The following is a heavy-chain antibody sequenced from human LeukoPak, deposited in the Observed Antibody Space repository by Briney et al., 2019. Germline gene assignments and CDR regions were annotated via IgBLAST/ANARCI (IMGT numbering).Heavy chain of an antibody. CDR2: FDPEDGET. CDR1: GYTLTELS. D-gene: IGHD6-13*01. J-gene: IGHJ3*02. Sequence: ASVKVSCKVSGYTLTELSMHWVRQAPGKGLEWMGGFDPEDGETIYAQKFQGRVTMTEDTSTDTAYMELSSLRSEDTAVYYCARDGRIAAADPPYDAFDIWGQGTMVTVSS. V-gene: IGHV1-24*01. CDR3: ARDGRIAAADPPYDAFDI.